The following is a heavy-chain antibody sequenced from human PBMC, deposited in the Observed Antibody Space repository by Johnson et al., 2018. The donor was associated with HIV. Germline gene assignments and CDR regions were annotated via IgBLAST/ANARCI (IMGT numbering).Heavy chain of an antibody. CDR2: IYSGGST. CDR1: GFTLSNHW. D-gene: IGHD3-10*02. V-gene: IGHV3-66*01. CDR3: ASVRRGALDI. J-gene: IGHJ3*02. Sequence: VQLVESGGGLVQPGGSLRLSCAASGFTLSNHWMSWVRQAPGKGLEWVSVIYSGGSTQYADFVKGRFSISRDTSKNTVYLQMNSLRVEDTALYYCASVRRGALDIWGQGTMVTVSS.